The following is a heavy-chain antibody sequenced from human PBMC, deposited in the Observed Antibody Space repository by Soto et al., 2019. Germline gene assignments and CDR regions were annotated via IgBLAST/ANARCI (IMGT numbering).Heavy chain of an antibody. V-gene: IGHV3-23*01. Sequence: EVQLLESGGGLVQPGGSLRLSCAASGFTFSSYAMSWVRQAPGKGLEWVSGISGSGGSTYYEYSVKGRFTISRNNTKNPLYLQKNILSAEDTAVYYCAKAAPRLSPDPTAFDIWGQGTMVTVSS. D-gene: IGHD3-3*01. CDR3: AKAAPRLSPDPTAFDI. J-gene: IGHJ3*02. CDR1: GFTFSSYA. CDR2: ISGSGGST.